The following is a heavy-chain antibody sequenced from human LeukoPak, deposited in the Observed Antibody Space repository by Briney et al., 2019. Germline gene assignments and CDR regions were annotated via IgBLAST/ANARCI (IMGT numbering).Heavy chain of an antibody. CDR3: ARGGEYDFWSGYHLPDY. V-gene: IGHV4-30-4*08. CDR2: IYYSGST. CDR1: GGSISSGDYY. Sequence: SETLSLTCTVSGGSISSGDYYWSWIRQPPGKGLEWIGYIYYSGSTYYNPSLKSRVTISVDTSKNQFSLKLSSVTAADTAVYYCARGGEYDFWSGYHLPDYWGQGTLVTVSS. D-gene: IGHD3-3*01. J-gene: IGHJ4*02.